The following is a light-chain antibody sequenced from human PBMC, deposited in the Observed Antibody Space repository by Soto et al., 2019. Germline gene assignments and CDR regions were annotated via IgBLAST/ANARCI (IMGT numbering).Light chain of an antibody. CDR3: SSYTISSTPVV. CDR1: SSDVGGYAY. J-gene: IGLJ2*01. Sequence: QSALTQPASVSGSPGQSITISCTGTSSDVGGYAYVSWYQQHPGKAPKLMIYEVTNRPSGVSNRFSGSKSGNTASLTISGLQAEDEADYYFSSYTISSTPVVFGGGTKLTVL. CDR2: EVT. V-gene: IGLV2-14*01.